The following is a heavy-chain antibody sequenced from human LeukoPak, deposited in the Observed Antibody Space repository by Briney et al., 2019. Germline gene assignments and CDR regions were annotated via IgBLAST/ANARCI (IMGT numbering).Heavy chain of an antibody. V-gene: IGHV3-30*18. D-gene: IGHD1-26*01. CDR3: AKDQGWELLLYHYYGMDV. Sequence: GRSLRLSCAASEFTFSSYGMHWVRQAPGKGLEWVAVISYDGSNKYYADSVKGRFTISRDNSKNTLYLQMSSLRAEGTAVYYCAKDQGWELLLYHYYGMDVWGQGTTVTVSS. CDR1: EFTFSSYG. J-gene: IGHJ6*02. CDR2: ISYDGSNK.